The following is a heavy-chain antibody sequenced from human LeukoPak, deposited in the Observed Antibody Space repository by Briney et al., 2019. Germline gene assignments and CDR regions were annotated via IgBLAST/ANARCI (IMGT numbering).Heavy chain of an antibody. CDR1: GFTFSNYA. V-gene: IGHV3-23*01. D-gene: IGHD6-6*01. Sequence: AESLTLSCAASGFTFSNYAMTWVRQAPAKGLEWVSSISGRGGSTFYADSVKGRFTISRDNSRNTLYLQMNSLRAEDTAMYYCASRMAALDYFDYWGQGTLVTVSS. J-gene: IGHJ4*02. CDR2: ISGRGGST. CDR3: ASRMAALDYFDY.